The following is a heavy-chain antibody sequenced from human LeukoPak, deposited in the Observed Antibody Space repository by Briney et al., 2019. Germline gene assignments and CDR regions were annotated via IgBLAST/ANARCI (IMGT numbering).Heavy chain of an antibody. CDR3: ARDGTTAIQH. Sequence: SETLSLTCTVSGGSISSGDYYWSWIRQPPGKGLEWIGYIYYSGSTYYNPSLKSRVTISVDTSKNQFSLKLSSVTAADAAVYYCARDGTTAIQHWGQGTLVTVSS. V-gene: IGHV4-30-4*08. J-gene: IGHJ1*01. CDR2: IYYSGST. CDR1: GGSISSGDYY. D-gene: IGHD1/OR15-1a*01.